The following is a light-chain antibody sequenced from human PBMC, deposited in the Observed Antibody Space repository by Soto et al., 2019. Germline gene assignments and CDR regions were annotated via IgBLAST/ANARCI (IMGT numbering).Light chain of an antibody. CDR3: QQYKSYPWT. Sequence: DIQMTQSPSTLSASVGDRVTITCRASQSISSWLAWYQQKPGRAPKLLIYKASSLESEVPSRFSGSGSGTEFTLTISSLQPDDIATYYCQQYKSYPWTFGQETKVEIK. CDR2: KAS. CDR1: QSISSW. V-gene: IGKV1-5*03. J-gene: IGKJ1*01.